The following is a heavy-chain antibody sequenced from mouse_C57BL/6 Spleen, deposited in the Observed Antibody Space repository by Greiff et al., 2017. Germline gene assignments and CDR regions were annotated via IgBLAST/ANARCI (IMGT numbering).Heavy chain of an antibody. CDR3: ARDDGYYVEYFDV. J-gene: IGHJ1*03. CDR1: GFTFSDYG. D-gene: IGHD2-3*01. V-gene: IGHV5-17*01. Sequence: EVKLMESGGGLVKPGGSLKLSCAASGFTFSDYGMHWVRQAPEKGLEWVAYISSGSSTIYYADTVKGRFTISRDNAKNTLFLQMTSLRSEDTAMYYCARDDGYYVEYFDVWGTGTTVTVSS. CDR2: ISSGSSTI.